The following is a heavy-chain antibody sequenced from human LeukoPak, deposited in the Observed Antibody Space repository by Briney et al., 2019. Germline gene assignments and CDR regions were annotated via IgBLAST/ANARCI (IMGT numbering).Heavy chain of an antibody. D-gene: IGHD5-12*01. V-gene: IGHV4-59*08. CDR3: AVNLTRYTFDI. Sequence: SETLSLTCTVSGGSISTYYWSWIRQSPGKGLEWIGSIYYSGSTNYDPSLKSRVTISVDTSKNQFSLELSSVTAADTAVYYCAVNLTRYTFDIWGQGTMVTVSS. CDR1: GGSISTYY. CDR2: IYYSGST. J-gene: IGHJ3*02.